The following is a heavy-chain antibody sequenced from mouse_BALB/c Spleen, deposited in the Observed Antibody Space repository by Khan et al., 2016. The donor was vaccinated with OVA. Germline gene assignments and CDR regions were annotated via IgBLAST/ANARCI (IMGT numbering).Heavy chain of an antibody. CDR2: LGPGSGST. D-gene: IGHD1-1*01. J-gene: IGHJ4*01. CDR1: GYTFTSYW. V-gene: IGHV1S41*01. CDR3: ARSNYYGGSLYAMDY. Sequence: DLVKPGASVKLSCKASGYTFTSYWIYWIKQRPGEGLEWIGRLGPGSGSTYYNEMFKDKATLTVDTSSSTSYIQLSSLSSEDSAVYFFARSNYYGGSLYAMDYGGRGTSVTVSS.